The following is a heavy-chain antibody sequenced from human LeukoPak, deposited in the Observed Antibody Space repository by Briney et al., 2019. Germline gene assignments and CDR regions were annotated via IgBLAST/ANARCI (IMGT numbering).Heavy chain of an antibody. CDR3: ARGNVLLWFGELNSFDY. J-gene: IGHJ4*02. V-gene: IGHV3-53*01. D-gene: IGHD3-10*01. CDR2: IYSGGST. Sequence: GGSLRLSCAASGFTVSSNYMSWVRQAPGKGLEWVSVIYSGGSTYYADSVKGRFTISRDNSKNTLYLQMNSLRAEDTAVYYCARGNVLLWFGELNSFDYWGQGTLVTVSS. CDR1: GFTVSSNY.